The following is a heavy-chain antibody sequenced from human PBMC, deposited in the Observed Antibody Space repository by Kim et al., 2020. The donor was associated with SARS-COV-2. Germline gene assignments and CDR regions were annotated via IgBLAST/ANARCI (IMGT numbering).Heavy chain of an antibody. CDR3: ARDSRYYGSGSPKNWFDP. CDR2: IIPIFGTA. D-gene: IGHD3-10*01. Sequence: ASVKVSCKASGGTFSSYAISWVRQAPGQGLEWMGGIIPIFGTANYAQKFQGSVTITADESTSTAYMELSSLRSEDTAVYYCARDSRYYGSGSPKNWFDPWGQGTLVTVSS. V-gene: IGHV1-69*13. J-gene: IGHJ5*02. CDR1: GGTFSSYA.